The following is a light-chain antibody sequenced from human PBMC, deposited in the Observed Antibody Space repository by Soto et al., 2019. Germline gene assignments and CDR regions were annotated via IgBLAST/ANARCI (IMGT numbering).Light chain of an antibody. V-gene: IGKV3-20*01. CDR1: QSVSSSY. J-gene: IGKJ1*01. Sequence: EIVLTQSPGALSLSPGERATLSCGASQSVSSSYLAWYQQKPGQAPRLLIYGASTRATGIPDRFSGSGSGTNFPLTISSREPEDFAVYYCQKYSSSPRTFGQGTRVEIK. CDR2: GAS. CDR3: QKYSSSPRT.